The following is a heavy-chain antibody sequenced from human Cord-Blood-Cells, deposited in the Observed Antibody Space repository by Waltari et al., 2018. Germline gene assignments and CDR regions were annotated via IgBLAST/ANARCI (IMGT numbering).Heavy chain of an antibody. V-gene: IGHV4-39*01. CDR2: IYYSGST. CDR3: ARSIGVVINWFDP. Sequence: QLQLQESGPGLVKPSETLSLTCPVSGGSISSSSYYWGWIRQPPGTGLEWIGSIYYSGSTYYNPSLKSRVTISVDTSKNQFSLKLSSVTAADTAVYYCARSIGVVINWFDPWGQGTLVTVSS. CDR1: GGSISSSSYY. D-gene: IGHD3-3*01. J-gene: IGHJ5*02.